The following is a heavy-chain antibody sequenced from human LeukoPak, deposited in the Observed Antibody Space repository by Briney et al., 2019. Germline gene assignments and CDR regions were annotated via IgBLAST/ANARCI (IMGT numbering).Heavy chain of an antibody. J-gene: IGHJ4*02. CDR3: AKDPGATMVRGVII. V-gene: IGHV3-23*01. CDR2: ISGSGGST. D-gene: IGHD3-10*01. Sequence: PGGSLRLSCAASGFTFSSYAMSWVRQAPGKGLEWVSAISGSGGSTYYADSVKGRFTISRDNSKNTLYLQMNSLRAEDTTVYYCAKDPGATMVRGVIIWGQGTLVTVSS. CDR1: GFTFSSYA.